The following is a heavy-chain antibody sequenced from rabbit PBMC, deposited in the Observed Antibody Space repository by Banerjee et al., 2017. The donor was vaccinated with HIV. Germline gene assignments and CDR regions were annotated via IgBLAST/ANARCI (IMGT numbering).Heavy chain of an antibody. J-gene: IGHJ4*01. CDR2: IDAGSTGNT. V-gene: IGHV1S45*01. D-gene: IGHD4-1*01. Sequence: QEQLEESGGDLVKPEGSLTLTCTASGFSFSSTYWICWVRQAPGKGPEWIACIDAGSTGNTYYVSWAKCRFTISRTSWTTVTLQITSLTAADTAPYFCARDLAGAIGWNFNLWARAPSSPS. CDR1: GFSFSSTYW. CDR3: ARDLAGAIGWNFNL.